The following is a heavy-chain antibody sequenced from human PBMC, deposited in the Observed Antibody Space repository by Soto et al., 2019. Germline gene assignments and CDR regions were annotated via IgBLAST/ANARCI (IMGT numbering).Heavy chain of an antibody. Sequence: PGGSPGLFCVFSVFTLSSHSMHSVRQAPGKGLVWVSRINIDGSGTTYADSVKGRFTISRDNAKNTVFLGMKNLRAEDTAVYYCARDSYAPHVWGQGTTVTGS. J-gene: IGHJ6*02. CDR2: INIDGSGT. CDR3: ARDSYAPHV. V-gene: IGHV3-74*03. D-gene: IGHD4-17*01. CDR1: VFTLSSHS.